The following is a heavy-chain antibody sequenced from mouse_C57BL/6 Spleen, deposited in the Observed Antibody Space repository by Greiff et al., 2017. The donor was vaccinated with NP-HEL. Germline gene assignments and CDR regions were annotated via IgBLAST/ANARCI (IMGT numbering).Heavy chain of an antibody. V-gene: IGHV1-18*01. CDR3: ARREYSNWDYYAMDY. J-gene: IGHJ4*01. CDR2: INPNNGGT. D-gene: IGHD4-1*01. CDR1: GYTFTDYN. Sequence: EVQLQQSGPELVKPGASVKIPCKASGYTFTDYNMDWVKQSHGKSLEWIGDINPNNGGTIYNQKFKGKATLTVDKSSSTAYMELRSLTSEDTAVYYCARREYSNWDYYAMDYWGQGTSVNVSS.